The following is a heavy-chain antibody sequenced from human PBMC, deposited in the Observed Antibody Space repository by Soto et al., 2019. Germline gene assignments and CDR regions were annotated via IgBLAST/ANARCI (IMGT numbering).Heavy chain of an antibody. D-gene: IGHD3-22*01. CDR1: GFTFTDYY. CDR3: AMNYYDTLNYHFFDH. J-gene: IGHJ4*02. CDR2: ISGTSAYT. V-gene: IGHV3-11*06. Sequence: PEGSLRLSCAASGFTFTDYYMSWIRQAPGKGLEWLAYISGTSAYTNYADTVKGRFTISRDNARNALFLQMDSLRAEDTAVYYCAMNYYDTLNYHFFDHWGQGALVTVSS.